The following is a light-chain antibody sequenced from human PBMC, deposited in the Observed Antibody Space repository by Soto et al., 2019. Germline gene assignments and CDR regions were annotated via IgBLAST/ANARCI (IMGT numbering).Light chain of an antibody. Sequence: DIQMTQSPSSLSAYVGDRVTIICRASQTISSALNWYQQKPGKAPQLLIYAASSLQSGVPSRFSGSGSGTDFTLTISSLQPEEFSTYYCQQSYTTPVTFGQGTKLEVK. V-gene: IGKV1-39*01. J-gene: IGKJ2*01. CDR2: AAS. CDR3: QQSYTTPVT. CDR1: QTISSA.